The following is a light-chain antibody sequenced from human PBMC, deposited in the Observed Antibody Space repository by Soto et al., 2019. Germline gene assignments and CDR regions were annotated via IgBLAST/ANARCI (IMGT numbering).Light chain of an antibody. CDR3: SSCTTSSPLVV. CDR2: DVA. J-gene: IGLJ2*01. V-gene: IGLV2-14*03. CDR1: TSDIGSFNF. Sequence: QSALTQPASVSGSPGQSITISCTGTTSDIGSFNFVSWYQQHPGKAPKLMIYDVANRPSGVSNRFSGSKSGNTASLIISGLQAEDEADYYCSSCTTSSPLVVFGGGTKLTVL.